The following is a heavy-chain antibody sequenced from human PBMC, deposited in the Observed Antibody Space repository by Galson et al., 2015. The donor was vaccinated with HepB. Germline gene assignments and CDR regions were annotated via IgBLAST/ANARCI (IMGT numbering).Heavy chain of an antibody. D-gene: IGHD5-18*01. Sequence: SVKVSCKASGYTFTSYAITWVRQAPGQGLEWMGWISTYNGNTNYAQKLQGRVTMTTDTSTSTAYMELRSLRSDDTAVYYCARSGTGYSSDYWGQGTLVTVSS. J-gene: IGHJ4*02. CDR2: ISTYNGNT. CDR3: ARSGTGYSSDY. V-gene: IGHV1-18*01. CDR1: GYTFTSYA.